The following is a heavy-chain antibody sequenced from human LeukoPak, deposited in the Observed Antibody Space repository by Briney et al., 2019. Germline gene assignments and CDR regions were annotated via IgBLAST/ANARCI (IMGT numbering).Heavy chain of an antibody. CDR3: ARRWNYGRNYYIDV. CDR2: INDSGRT. D-gene: IGHD1-7*01. J-gene: IGHJ6*03. CDR1: GGSFSNYY. Sequence: TETLSLTCAVYGGSFSNYYWSWIRQPPGRGLEWIGEINDSGRTNYNPSLMSRVTVSVDTSKNQFSLRLTSVTATDTAVYYCARRWNYGRNYYIDVWGNGATVSVSS. V-gene: IGHV4-34*01.